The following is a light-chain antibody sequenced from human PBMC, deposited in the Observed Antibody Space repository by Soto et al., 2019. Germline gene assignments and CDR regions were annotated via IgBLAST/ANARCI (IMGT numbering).Light chain of an antibody. V-gene: IGKV3-11*01. J-gene: IGKJ5*01. CDR3: QQRSDWPTIT. CDR2: DAS. CDR1: QSVSSN. Sequence: EIVMTQSPATLSVSPGERATLSCRASQSVSSNLAWYQQKPGQAPRLLIYDASNRATGIPVRFSGSGSGTDFTPTISSLEPEDFAVYYCQQRSDWPTITVGQGTRVEIK.